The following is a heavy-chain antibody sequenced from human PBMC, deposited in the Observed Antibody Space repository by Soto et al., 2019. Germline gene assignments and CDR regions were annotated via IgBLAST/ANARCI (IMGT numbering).Heavy chain of an antibody. CDR2: ISGSGGST. V-gene: IGHV3-23*01. CDR3: AKGTAMDGARDDY. Sequence: EVQLLESGGGLVQPGGSLRLSCAASGFTFSSYAMSWVRQAPGKGLEWVSAISGSGGSTYYADSVKGRFTISRDNYKHALYLQMNSLRAEDTAVYYCAKGTAMDGARDDYWGQGTLVTVSS. J-gene: IGHJ4*02. D-gene: IGHD5-18*01. CDR1: GFTFSSYA.